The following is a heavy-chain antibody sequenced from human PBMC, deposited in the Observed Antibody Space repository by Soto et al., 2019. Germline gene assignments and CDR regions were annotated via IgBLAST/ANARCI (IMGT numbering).Heavy chain of an antibody. Sequence: QVQLVESGGGVVQPGRSLRLSCAASGFTFSSYGMHWVRQAPGKGLEWVAVIWYDGSNKYYADSVKGRFTISRDNSKNTLYLQMNSLRAEDTAVYYCASDLDSSSYLYGMDVWGQGTTVTVSS. CDR2: IWYDGSNK. CDR1: GFTFSSYG. J-gene: IGHJ6*02. D-gene: IGHD6-6*01. V-gene: IGHV3-33*01. CDR3: ASDLDSSSYLYGMDV.